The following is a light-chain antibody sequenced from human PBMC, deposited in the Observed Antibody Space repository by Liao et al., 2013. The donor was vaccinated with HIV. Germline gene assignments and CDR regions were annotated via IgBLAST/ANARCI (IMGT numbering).Light chain of an antibody. CDR3: QVWDSSSDHPV. V-gene: IGLV3-21*02. CDR2: YDS. CDR1: ALPKQY. Sequence: SYELTQPPSVSVSPGQTARITCSGDALPKQYAYWYQQKAGQAPVLVIYYDSDRPSGIPERFSGSNSGNTATLTISRAEAGDEADYYCQVWDSSSDHPVFGGGTKLTVL. J-gene: IGLJ2*01.